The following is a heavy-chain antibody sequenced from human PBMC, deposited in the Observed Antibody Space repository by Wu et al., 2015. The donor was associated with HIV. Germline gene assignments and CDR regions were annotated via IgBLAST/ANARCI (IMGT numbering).Heavy chain of an antibody. D-gene: IGHD3-3*01. V-gene: IGHV1-2*02. CDR1: GYTFSDYY. Sequence: AEVKKPGASVKVSCKASGYTFSDYYLHWIRQAPGQGLEWMGWINPKDGATDFARKFQGRVTMTRDTSFSTAYMNLISLTSDDTAVYYCARGNYDFWAAHFADNWFDPGAREPWSPSPQ. CDR2: INPKDGAT. J-gene: IGHJ5*02. CDR3: ARGNYDFWAAHFADNWFDP.